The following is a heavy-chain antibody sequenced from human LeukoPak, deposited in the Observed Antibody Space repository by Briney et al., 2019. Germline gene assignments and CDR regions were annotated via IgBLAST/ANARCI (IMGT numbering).Heavy chain of an antibody. Sequence: ASVKVSCKASGYTFTGYYLHWVRQAPGQGLEWMGWINPNSGATKYAQKFQGRVTMSRDTSISTAYMELSRLRSDDTAVYYCARALNWDLFDYWGQGTLVTVSP. V-gene: IGHV1-2*02. D-gene: IGHD1-7*01. J-gene: IGHJ4*02. CDR2: INPNSGAT. CDR3: ARALNWDLFDY. CDR1: GYTFTGYY.